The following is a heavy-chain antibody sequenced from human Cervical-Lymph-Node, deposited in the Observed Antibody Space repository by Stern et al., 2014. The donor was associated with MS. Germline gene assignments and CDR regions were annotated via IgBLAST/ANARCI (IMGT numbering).Heavy chain of an antibody. V-gene: IGHV1-69*01. Sequence: QVQLVQSGAEVKKPGSTVKVSCKASRGTFSSYAISWLRQAPGQGLEWMGGIIPMFGNPNYVQKFQGRVTITGDESTSTAYMELSSLTSEDTAVYYCAIGELLSRFDSWGQGTLVTVSS. CDR2: IIPMFGNP. CDR3: AIGELLSRFDS. D-gene: IGHD1-7*01. J-gene: IGHJ4*02. CDR1: RGTFSSYA.